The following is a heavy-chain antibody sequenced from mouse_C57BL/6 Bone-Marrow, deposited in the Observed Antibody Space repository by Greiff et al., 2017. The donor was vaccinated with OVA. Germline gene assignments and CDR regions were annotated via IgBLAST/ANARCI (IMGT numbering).Heavy chain of an antibody. V-gene: IGHV3-6*01. D-gene: IGHD1-1*01. J-gene: IGHJ3*01. Sequence: EVQLMESGPGLVKPSQSLSLTCSVTGYSITSGYYWNWIRQFPGNKLEWMGYISYDGSNNYNPSLKNRISITRDTSKNQFFLKLNSVTTEDTATYYCARGYGSSYSWFAYWGQGTLVTVSA. CDR2: ISYDGSN. CDR3: ARGYGSSYSWFAY. CDR1: GYSITSGYY.